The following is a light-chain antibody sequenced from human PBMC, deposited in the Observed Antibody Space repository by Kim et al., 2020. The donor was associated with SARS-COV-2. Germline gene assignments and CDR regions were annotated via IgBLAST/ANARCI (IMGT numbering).Light chain of an antibody. J-gene: IGLJ2*01. CDR1: KVGDKY. Sequence: VSPGQTASITCLGDKVGDKYACWYQQKPGQSPVLVIYQDSKRPSGIPERFSGSNSGNTATLTISGTQAMDEADYYCQAWDSSTVVFGGGTQLTVL. CDR3: QAWDSSTVV. CDR2: QDS. V-gene: IGLV3-1*01.